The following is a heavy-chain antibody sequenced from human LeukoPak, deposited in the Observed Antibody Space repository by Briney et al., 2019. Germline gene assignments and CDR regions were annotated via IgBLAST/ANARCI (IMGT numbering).Heavy chain of an antibody. J-gene: IGHJ3*02. Sequence: SETLSLTCTVSGGSITNYYWSWIRQPPGKGLEWIGYIYCSGSTNYNPSLKSRVTISVDTSKNQFSLKLSSVTAADTAVYYCAREMGDRGAFDIWGQGTMVTVSS. CDR1: GGSITNYY. V-gene: IGHV4-59*12. D-gene: IGHD1-26*01. CDR2: IYCSGST. CDR3: AREMGDRGAFDI.